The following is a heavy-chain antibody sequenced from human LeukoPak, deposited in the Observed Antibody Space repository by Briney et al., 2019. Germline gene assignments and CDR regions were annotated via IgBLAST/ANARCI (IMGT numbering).Heavy chain of an antibody. D-gene: IGHD3-3*01. Sequence: PGGSLRLSCAASGFTVSSNYMSWVRQTPGKGLEWVSGISGSGDTTYYADSVKGRFTISRDNSKNTLYLQMNSLRAEDTAVYYCAKAKTTIFGVVRYYFDYWGQGTLVTVSS. V-gene: IGHV3-23*01. J-gene: IGHJ4*02. CDR2: ISGSGDTT. CDR3: AKAKTTIFGVVRYYFDY. CDR1: GFTVSSNY.